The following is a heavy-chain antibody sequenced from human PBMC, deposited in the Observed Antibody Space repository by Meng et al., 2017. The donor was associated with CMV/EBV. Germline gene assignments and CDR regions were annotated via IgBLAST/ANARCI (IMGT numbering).Heavy chain of an antibody. Sequence: SETLSLTCTVSGGSISSYYWSWIRQPPGKGLEWIGYIYYSGSTNYNPSLKSRVTISVDTSKNQFSLKLSSVTAADTAVYYCARERVLYYDILTGWLGYYGMDVRGQGTTVTVSS. CDR1: GGSISSYY. V-gene: IGHV4-59*01. D-gene: IGHD3-9*01. J-gene: IGHJ6*02. CDR3: ARERVLYYDILTGWLGYYGMDV. CDR2: IYYSGST.